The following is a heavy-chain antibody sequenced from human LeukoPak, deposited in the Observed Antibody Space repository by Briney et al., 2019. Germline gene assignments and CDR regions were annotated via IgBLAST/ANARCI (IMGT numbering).Heavy chain of an antibody. V-gene: IGHV1-2*02. CDR1: GYTFTGYY. Sequence: ASVKVSCKASGYTFTGYYMHWVRQAPGQGLEWMGWINPNSGGTNYAQKFQGRVTMTRDTSISTAYMELSRLRSDDTAVYYCARWRRAYCSSTSCYKRGGSDYWGQGTLVTVSS. CDR3: ARWRRAYCSSTSCYKRGGSDY. D-gene: IGHD2-2*02. J-gene: IGHJ4*02. CDR2: INPNSGGT.